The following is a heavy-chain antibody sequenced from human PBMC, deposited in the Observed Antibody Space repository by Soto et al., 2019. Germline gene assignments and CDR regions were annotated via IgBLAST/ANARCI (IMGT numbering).Heavy chain of an antibody. J-gene: IGHJ4*02. V-gene: IGHV1-69*10. Sequence: GASVKVSCKASGGTFSSYAISWVRQAPGQGLEWMGGFIPIDGETIYAQKFQGRVTMTEDTSTDTAYMELSSLRFEDTAVYYCATERVTYYYDSSGYGPYDYWGQGTLVTVSS. CDR2: FIPIDGET. CDR3: ATERVTYYYDSSGYGPYDY. D-gene: IGHD3-22*01. CDR1: GGTFSSYA.